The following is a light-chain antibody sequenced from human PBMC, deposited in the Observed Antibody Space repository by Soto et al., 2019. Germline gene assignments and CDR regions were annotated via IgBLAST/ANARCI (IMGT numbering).Light chain of an antibody. J-gene: IGLJ1*01. CDR2: EVT. V-gene: IGLV2-14*01. Sequence: LTQPASVSGSPGQSIAISCTGTSSDVGGYNYVSWYQQHPDKAPKLMIYEVTKRPSGVSNRFSGSKSGNTASLTISGLQPEDEADYYCSSHTSGSTRVFGSGTKVTVL. CDR1: SSDVGGYNY. CDR3: SSHTSGSTRV.